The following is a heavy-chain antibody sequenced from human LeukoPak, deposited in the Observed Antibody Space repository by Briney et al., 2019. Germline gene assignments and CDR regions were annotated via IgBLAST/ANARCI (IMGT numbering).Heavy chain of an antibody. J-gene: IGHJ6*03. V-gene: IGHV4-59*01. CDR1: GGSISSYY. CDR3: ARALKQLAPFYYYDMDV. Sequence: SETLSLTCAVSGGSISSYYRSWLRQPPGKGLEWIGYIYYSGSTNYNPSLKSRVTISLYTSKNQFSLQLSSVTAADTAVYSCARALKQLAPFYYYDMDVWGKRTTVTVSS. CDR2: IYYSGST. D-gene: IGHD6-6*01.